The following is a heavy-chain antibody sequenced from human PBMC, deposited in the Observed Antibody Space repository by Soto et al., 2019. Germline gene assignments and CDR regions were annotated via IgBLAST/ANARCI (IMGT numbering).Heavy chain of an antibody. Sequence: GGSLRLSCAASGFTFSSYGMHWVRQAPGKGLEWVAVIWYDGSNKYYADSVKGRFTISRDNSKNTLYLQMNSLRAEDTAVYYRARYQYGEYLNWFDPWGQGTLVTVSS. CDR3: ARYQYGEYLNWFDP. V-gene: IGHV3-33*01. CDR2: IWYDGSNK. J-gene: IGHJ5*02. D-gene: IGHD4-17*01. CDR1: GFTFSSYG.